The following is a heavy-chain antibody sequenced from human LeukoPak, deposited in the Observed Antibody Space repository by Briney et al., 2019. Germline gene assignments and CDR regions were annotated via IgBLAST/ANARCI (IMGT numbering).Heavy chain of an antibody. J-gene: IGHJ4*02. CDR2: IHSSRRT. Sequence: SETLSLTCTVSGGAISGYYWCWIRQTPGKGLDWIGYIHSSRRTNDNPSLNSRVTTSVAAYKKQFSLRLISVTAADKAVYYRAREGGGTAAVGSFDYWGQGTLVTVSS. CDR1: GGAISGYY. D-gene: IGHD6-13*01. V-gene: IGHV4-59*01. CDR3: AREGGGTAAVGSFDY.